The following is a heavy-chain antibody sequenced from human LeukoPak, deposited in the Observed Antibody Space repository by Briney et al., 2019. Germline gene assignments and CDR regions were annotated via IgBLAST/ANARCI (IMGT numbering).Heavy chain of an antibody. CDR3: AKKGPGYYFDY. D-gene: IGHD2-15*01. Sequence: GGSLRLSCAASGFTFDDYAMHWVRQAPGKGLEWVSGISWNSGSIGYADSVKGRFTISRDNAKNSLYLQMNSLRVEDTALYHCAKKGPGYYFDYWGQGTLVTVTS. J-gene: IGHJ4*02. CDR1: GFTFDDYA. V-gene: IGHV3-9*01. CDR2: ISWNSGSI.